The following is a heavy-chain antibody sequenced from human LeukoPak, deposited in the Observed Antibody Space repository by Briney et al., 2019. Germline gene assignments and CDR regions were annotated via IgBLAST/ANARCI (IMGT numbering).Heavy chain of an antibody. Sequence: ASVKVSCKASGYTFTSYAMHWVRQAPGQRLEWMGWINAGNGNTKYSQKFQGRVTITRDTSASTAYMELSSLRSEDTAVYYCAIVIAAAGTCYFDYWGQGTLVPVSS. J-gene: IGHJ4*02. V-gene: IGHV1-3*01. CDR1: GYTFTSYA. D-gene: IGHD6-13*01. CDR2: INAGNGNT. CDR3: AIVIAAAGTCYFDY.